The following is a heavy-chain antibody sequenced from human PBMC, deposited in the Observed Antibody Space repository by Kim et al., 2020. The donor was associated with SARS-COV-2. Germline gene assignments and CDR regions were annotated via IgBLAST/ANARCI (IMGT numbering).Heavy chain of an antibody. CDR1: GFTFSSYA. J-gene: IGHJ6*02. Sequence: GSLRLSCAASGFTFSSYAMHWIRQPPGKGLEWIGEINHSGSTNYNPSLKSRVTISVDTSKNQFSLKLSSVTAADTAVYYCARGRGGTTVVTLGLGYYYYYGMDVWGQGTTVTVSS. CDR3: ARGRGGTTVVTLGLGYYYYYGMDV. D-gene: IGHD4-17*01. V-gene: IGHV4-34*01. CDR2: INHSGST.